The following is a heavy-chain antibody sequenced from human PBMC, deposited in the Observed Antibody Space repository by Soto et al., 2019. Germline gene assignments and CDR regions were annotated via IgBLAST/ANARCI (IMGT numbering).Heavy chain of an antibody. Sequence: GGSLRLSCAASGFTFDDYAMHWVRQAPGKGLEWVSGISWNSGSIGYADSVKGRFTISRDNAKNSLYLQMNSLRAEDTALYYCAKDTPSTLEQWLVLGGGMDVWGQGTTVTVS. J-gene: IGHJ6*02. D-gene: IGHD6-19*01. CDR2: ISWNSGSI. CDR1: GFTFDDYA. CDR3: AKDTPSTLEQWLVLGGGMDV. V-gene: IGHV3-9*01.